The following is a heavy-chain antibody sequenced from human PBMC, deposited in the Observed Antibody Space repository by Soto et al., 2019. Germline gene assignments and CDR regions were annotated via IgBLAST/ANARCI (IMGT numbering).Heavy chain of an antibody. CDR1: GGTFSTFG. D-gene: IGHD4-17*01. Sequence: SVKVSCKASGGTFSTFGISWVRQAPGQGLEWMGGIIPFFGTARYSQKFEDRITVTADESTNTVYMDLRSLTSEDTAIYYCAKSAPMDAGDKYYYDFWGQGALVTVSS. CDR2: IIPFFGTA. V-gene: IGHV1-69*13. J-gene: IGHJ4*02. CDR3: AKSAPMDAGDKYYYDF.